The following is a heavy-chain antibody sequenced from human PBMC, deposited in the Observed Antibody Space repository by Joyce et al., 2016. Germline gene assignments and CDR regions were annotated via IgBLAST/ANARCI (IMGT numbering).Heavy chain of an antibody. V-gene: IGHV3-30*18. J-gene: IGHJ3*02. CDR3: AKVVAYYFDSRLNAFDI. D-gene: IGHD3-22*01. CDR1: GFIFSNYG. Sequence: GGVVQPGRSLRLSCAASGFIFSNYGMHWVRQAPGKGLEWVVVISYDGSDKYYADSVKGRFTISRDNSKNTLDLQMNSLRAEDTAVYYCAKVVAYYFDSRLNAFDIWGQGTTVTVSS. CDR2: ISYDGSDK.